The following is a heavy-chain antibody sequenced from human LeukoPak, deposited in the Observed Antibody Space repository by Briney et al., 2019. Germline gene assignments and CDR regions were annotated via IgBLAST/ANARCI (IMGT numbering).Heavy chain of an antibody. CDR1: CGSISSYY. J-gene: IGHJ6*03. CDR2: IYYRRST. Sequence: SETLSLTCTVSCGSISSYYWSWIRQPPGKGQEWIGYIYYRRSTNYNPSLKSRVTISVDTSNNQFSLKLSSVTAADTGVYDCVRVCRRIVVPAAHYYYYNMDDCGKGTTVTVSS. D-gene: IGHD2-2*01. CDR3: VRVCRRIVVPAAHYYYYNMDD. V-gene: IGHV4-59*01.